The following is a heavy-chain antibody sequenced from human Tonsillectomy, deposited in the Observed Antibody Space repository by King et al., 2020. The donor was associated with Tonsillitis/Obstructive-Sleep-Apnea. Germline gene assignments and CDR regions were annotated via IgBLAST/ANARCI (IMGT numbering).Heavy chain of an antibody. J-gene: IGHJ4*02. V-gene: IGHV3-30*04. CDR2: MSYDGSIK. D-gene: IGHD1-26*01. CDR3: ATNQWEQGYFGY. Sequence: VQLVESGGGVVQPGRSLRLSCAASGFTFSSYTMHWVRQAPGKGLEWGTVMSYDGSIKYYADSVKGRFTISRDNSKNTLYLQMNSLRAEDTAVYYCATNQWEQGYFGYWGQGTLVTVSS. CDR1: GFTFSSYT.